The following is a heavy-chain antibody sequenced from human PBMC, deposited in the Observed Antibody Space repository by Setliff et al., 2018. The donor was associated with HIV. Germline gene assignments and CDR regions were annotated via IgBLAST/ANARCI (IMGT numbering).Heavy chain of an antibody. D-gene: IGHD3-22*01. CDR2: IYYSGST. CDR3: ARRSLEYYYDSSATGAFDI. CDR1: GGSISSYY. J-gene: IGHJ3*02. V-gene: IGHV4-59*01. Sequence: PSETLSLTCTVSGGSISSYYWSWIRQPPGKGLEWIGYIYYSGSTNYNPSLKSRVTISVDTSKNQFSLKLSSVTAADTAVYYCARRSLEYYYDSSATGAFDIWGQGTMVT.